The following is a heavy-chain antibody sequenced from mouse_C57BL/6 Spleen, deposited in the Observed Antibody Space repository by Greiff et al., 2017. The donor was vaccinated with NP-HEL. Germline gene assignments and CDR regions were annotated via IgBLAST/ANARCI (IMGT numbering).Heavy chain of an antibody. CDR2: IDPETGGT. CDR3: TRGYGSPVAY. J-gene: IGHJ3*01. V-gene: IGHV1-15*01. Sequence: VQLQQSGAELVRPGASVTLSCKASGYTFTDYEMHWVKQTPVHGLEWIGAIDPETGGTAYNQKFKGKAILTADKSSSTAYMELRSLTSEDSAVYYCTRGYGSPVAYWGQGTLVTVSA. D-gene: IGHD1-1*01. CDR1: GYTFTDYE.